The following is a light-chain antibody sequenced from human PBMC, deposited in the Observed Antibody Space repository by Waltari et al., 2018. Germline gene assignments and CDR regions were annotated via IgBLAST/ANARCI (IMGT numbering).Light chain of an antibody. CDR1: QSVTSSY. CDR2: GAS. J-gene: IGKJ3*01. CDR3: QQYGSSPS. Sequence: EIVLTQSPGTLSLSPGERATLSCRASQSVTSSYLAWYQQKPGQAPRPPIYGASSRAPGIPDRFSGSGSGTDFTLTISRLEPEDFAVYYCQQYGSSPSFGPGTKVDIK. V-gene: IGKV3-20*01.